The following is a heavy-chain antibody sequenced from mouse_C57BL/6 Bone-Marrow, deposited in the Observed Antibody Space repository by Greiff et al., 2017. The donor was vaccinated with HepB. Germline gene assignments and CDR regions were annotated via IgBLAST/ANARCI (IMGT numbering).Heavy chain of an antibody. V-gene: IGHV1-58*01. Sequence: VQLKQSGAELVRPGSSVKMSCKTSGYTFTSYGINWVKQRPGQGLEWIGYIYIGNGYTEYNEKFKGKATLTSDTSSSTASMQLSSLTSEDSAIYFCARYYYGSLSYCGYWGQGTTLTVSS. CDR3: ARYYYGSLSYCGY. CDR2: IYIGNGYT. J-gene: IGHJ2*01. CDR1: GYTFTSYG. D-gene: IGHD1-1*01.